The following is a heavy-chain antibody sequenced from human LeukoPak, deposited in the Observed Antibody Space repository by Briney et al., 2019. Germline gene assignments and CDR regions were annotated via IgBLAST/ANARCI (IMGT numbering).Heavy chain of an antibody. V-gene: IGHV3-23*01. CDR3: AEVGAGYNYSPFDY. CDR2: IFSSSATT. Sequence: GGSLRLSCAASGFTFDSSAMSWVRQAPGKGLEWVSGIFSSSATTNYADSVKGRFTISRDNSKNTLLLQMNSLRAEDTAVYYCAEVGAGYNYSPFDYWGQGTLVTVSS. J-gene: IGHJ4*02. D-gene: IGHD5-24*01. CDR1: GFTFDSSA.